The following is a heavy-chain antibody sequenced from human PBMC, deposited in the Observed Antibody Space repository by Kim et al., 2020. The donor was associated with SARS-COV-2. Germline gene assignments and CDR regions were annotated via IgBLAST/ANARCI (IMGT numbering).Heavy chain of an antibody. CDR2: IYYSGST. J-gene: IGHJ6*03. CDR3: ARGGYDYFWGSYRPDYYYYYMDV. D-gene: IGHD3-16*02. CDR1: GGSISSYY. Sequence: SETLSLTCTVSGGSISSYYWSWIRQPPGKGLEWIGYIYYSGSTNYNPSLKSRVTISVDTSKNQFSLKLSSVTAADTAVYYCARGGYDYFWGSYRPDYYYYYMDVWGQGTTVTVSS. V-gene: IGHV4-59*01.